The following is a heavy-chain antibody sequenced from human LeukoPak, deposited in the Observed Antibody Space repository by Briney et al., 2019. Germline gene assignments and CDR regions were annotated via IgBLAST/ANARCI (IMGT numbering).Heavy chain of an antibody. Sequence: GGSLRLSCAVSGITLSNYGMSWVRQAPGKGLEWVAGISDSGGRTNYADSVKGRLTISRDNPKNTLYLQMNSLRAEDTAVYFCAKRGVVIRVILVGFHREAYYFDSWGQGALVTVSS. D-gene: IGHD3-22*01. CDR2: ISDSGGRT. V-gene: IGHV3-23*01. CDR3: AKRGVVIRVILVGFHREAYYFDS. J-gene: IGHJ4*02. CDR1: GITLSNYG.